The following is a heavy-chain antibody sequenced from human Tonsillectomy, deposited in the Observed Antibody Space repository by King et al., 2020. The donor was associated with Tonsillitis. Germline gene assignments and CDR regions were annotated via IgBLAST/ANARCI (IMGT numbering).Heavy chain of an antibody. CDR2: ISGEGGST. D-gene: IGHD1-1*01. Sequence: QLVQSGGGVVQPGGSLRLSCAASGFTFDDYAMHWVRQAPGKGLEWVSLISGEGGSTYYAESVKGRLTISRDNSKNSLYLQMNSLRTEDTALYYCAKEFRSRRGIDYWGQGTLVTVSS. CDR3: AKEFRSRRGIDY. CDR1: GFTFDDYA. V-gene: IGHV3-43*02. J-gene: IGHJ4*02.